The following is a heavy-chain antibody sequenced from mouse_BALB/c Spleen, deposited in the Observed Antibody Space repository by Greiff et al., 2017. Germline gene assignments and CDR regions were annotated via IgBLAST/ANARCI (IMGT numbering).Heavy chain of an antibody. V-gene: IGHV14-3*02. J-gene: IGHJ3*01. D-gene: IGHD1-1*01. CDR2: IDPANGNT. CDR3: APYYGSSLFAY. CDR1: GFNIKDYY. Sequence: VQLQQSGAELVRSGASVKLSCTASGFNIKDYYMHWVKQRPEQGLEWIGRIDPANGNTKYDPKFQGKATITADTSSNTAYLQLSSLTSEDTAVYYCAPYYGSSLFAYWGQGTLVTVSA.